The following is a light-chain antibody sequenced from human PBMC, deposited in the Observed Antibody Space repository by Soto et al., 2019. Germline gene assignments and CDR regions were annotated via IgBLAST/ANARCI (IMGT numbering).Light chain of an antibody. CDR1: QSVSSN. V-gene: IGKV3-15*01. CDR3: QHRTT. CDR2: GAS. Sequence: EIVMTQSPATLSVSPGERATLSCRASQSVSSNLAWYQQKPGQAPRLLIYGASTRATGIPARFSGSGSGTEFTLTISSLQSEDFAVYYCQHRTTFGGGTKVEIK. J-gene: IGKJ4*01.